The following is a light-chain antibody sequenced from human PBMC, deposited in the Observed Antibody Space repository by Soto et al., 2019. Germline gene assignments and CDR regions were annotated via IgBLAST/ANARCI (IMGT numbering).Light chain of an antibody. J-gene: IGLJ1*01. CDR1: SSVVGNYGV. Sequence: QSVLTQPASVSGSPGQSITISCTGSSSVVGNYGVVSWYQQHPGKVPKLIIYDGSQRPSGVSDRFSGSKSGNTASLTISGLQAEDEADYYCSSYTSSSTYVFGTGTKGTVL. CDR2: DGS. V-gene: IGLV2-14*02. CDR3: SSYTSSSTYV.